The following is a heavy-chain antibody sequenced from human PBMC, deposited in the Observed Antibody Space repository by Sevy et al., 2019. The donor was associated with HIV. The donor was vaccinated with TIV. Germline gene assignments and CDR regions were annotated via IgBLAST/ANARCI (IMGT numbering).Heavy chain of an antibody. CDR2: ISFDGRNT. V-gene: IGHV3-30*18. J-gene: IGHJ4*02. CDR3: AKDILGDNSPWFFFDY. D-gene: IGHD3-9*01. Sequence: GGSLRLSCAGSVFTFRSYGRHWVRQSPGKGLEWVAFISFDGRNTYSADSVKGRFTVSRDNSNNAVYLQMNNLRTEDTAMYYCAKDILGDNSPWFFFDYLGQGTQVTVSS. CDR1: VFTFRSYG.